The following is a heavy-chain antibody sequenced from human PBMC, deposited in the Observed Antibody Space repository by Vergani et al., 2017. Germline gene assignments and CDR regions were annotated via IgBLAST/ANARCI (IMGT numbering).Heavy chain of an antibody. D-gene: IGHD2-15*01. CDR1: GYTFTSYY. J-gene: IGHJ6*02. CDR2: MNPNSGNT. CDR3: ARARVVAATRGGLGY. V-gene: IGHV1-8*02. Sequence: QVQLVQSGAEVKKPGASVKVSCKASGYTFTSYYMHWVRQAPGQGLEWMGWMNPNSGNTGYAQKFQGRVTMTRNTSISTAYMELSSLRSEDTAVYYCARARVVAATRGGLGYWGQGTTVTVSS.